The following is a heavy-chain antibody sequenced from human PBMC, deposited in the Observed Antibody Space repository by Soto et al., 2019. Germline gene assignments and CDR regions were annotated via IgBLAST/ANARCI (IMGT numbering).Heavy chain of an antibody. CDR1: GGSISSYY. CDR3: AAGISGTRIFYYYYYMDV. V-gene: IGHV4-59*01. D-gene: IGHD1-7*01. Sequence: SETLSLTCTVSGGSISSYYWSWIRQPPGKGLEWIGYISYSGSTNYNPSLKSRVSISVDTSRKQFSLKLTSVTAADTAVYYCAAGISGTRIFYYYYYMDVWGKGTKVTVSS. J-gene: IGHJ6*03. CDR2: ISYSGST.